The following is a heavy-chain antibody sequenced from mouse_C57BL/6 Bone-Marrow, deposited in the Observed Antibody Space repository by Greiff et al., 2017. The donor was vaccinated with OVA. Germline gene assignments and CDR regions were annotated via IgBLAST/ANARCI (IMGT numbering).Heavy chain of an antibody. J-gene: IGHJ2*01. V-gene: IGHV14-4*01. CDR3: TRRYDGDY. CDR2: IDPENGDT. Sequence: EVQLQQSGAELVRPGASVKLSCTASGFNIKDDYMHWVKQRPEQGLEWIGWIDPENGDTEYASKFQGKATITADTSSNTAYLQLSSLTSEDTAVYYCTRRYDGDYWGQGTTLTVSS. CDR1: GFNIKDDY. D-gene: IGHD2-12*01.